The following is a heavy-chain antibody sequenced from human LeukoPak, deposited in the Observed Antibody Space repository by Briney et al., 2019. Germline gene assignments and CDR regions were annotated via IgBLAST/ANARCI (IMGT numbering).Heavy chain of an antibody. D-gene: IGHD6-19*01. J-gene: IGHJ1*01. CDR1: GFTFSTYW. CDR3: ASGENSSGWYYFQQ. CDR2: IYLTGNT. V-gene: IGHV4-4*02. Sequence: GSLRLSCEASGFTFSTYWMSWLRQAPGKGLEWIGEIYLTGNTNYNPSLKSRVTISLDKSKNQLSLKLNSVTAADTAVYYCASGENSSGWYYFQQWGQGTLVTVSS.